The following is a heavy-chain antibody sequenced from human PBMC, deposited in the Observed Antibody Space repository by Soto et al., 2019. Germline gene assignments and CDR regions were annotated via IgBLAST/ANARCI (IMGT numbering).Heavy chain of an antibody. D-gene: IGHD4-17*01. CDR1: GFTVSRDY. CDR3: ARAYGGNPALFDP. J-gene: IGHJ5*02. CDR2: IYTGGST. V-gene: IGHV3-53*01. Sequence: EVQLVESGGGLIQPGGSLRLSCAASGFTVSRDYMSWVRQAPGKGLEWVSVIYTGGSTYYADSVKGRFTFSRDNSKNTLYLQMNSLTAADTAVYYCARAYGGNPALFDPWGQGTLVTVSS.